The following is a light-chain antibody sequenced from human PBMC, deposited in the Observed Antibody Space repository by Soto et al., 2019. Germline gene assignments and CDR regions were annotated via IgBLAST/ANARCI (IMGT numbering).Light chain of an antibody. V-gene: IGKV3-11*01. CDR3: QQRSNWPG. J-gene: IGKJ4*01. CDR1: QSVSSY. CDR2: DAS. Sequence: EIVLTQSPTTLSLSPGERATLSCRASQSVSSYLAWYQQKPGQAPRLLIYDASNRATGIPARFSGSGSGTDFTLTISRLEPEDFAFYYWQQRSNWPGFGGGTKVEIK.